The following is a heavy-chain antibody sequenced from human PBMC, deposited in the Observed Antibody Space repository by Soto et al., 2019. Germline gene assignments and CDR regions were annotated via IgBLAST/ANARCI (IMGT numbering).Heavy chain of an antibody. CDR3: ARHVYYDVLKKNY. CDR1: GYSFTSYW. D-gene: IGHD3-9*01. CDR2: IDPSDSYT. J-gene: IGHJ4*02. V-gene: IGHV5-10-1*04. Sequence: GDSLKISCKGSGYSFTSYWISWVRQMPGKGLEWMGRIDPSDSYTNYSPSFQGQVTISADTSISTAYLEWSSLKASDTAIYYCARHVYYDVLKKNYWGQGTLDTVSS.